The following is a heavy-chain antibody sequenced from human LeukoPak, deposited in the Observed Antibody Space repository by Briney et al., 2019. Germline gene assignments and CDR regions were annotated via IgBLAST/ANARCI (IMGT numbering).Heavy chain of an antibody. J-gene: IGHJ3*02. V-gene: IGHV3-64D*06. CDR1: GFAFNSYP. D-gene: IGHD4/OR15-4a*01. CDR2: ISRNGGST. CDR3: VKESGFMVAPNSAFDI. Sequence: GGSLRLSCSASGFAFNSYPVHWVRQAPGKGLEYVSGISRNGGSTYYADSVKGRFTISRDNSKNTLYLQMSSLRAEDTAVYYCVKESGFMVAPNSAFDIWGQGTMVTVSS.